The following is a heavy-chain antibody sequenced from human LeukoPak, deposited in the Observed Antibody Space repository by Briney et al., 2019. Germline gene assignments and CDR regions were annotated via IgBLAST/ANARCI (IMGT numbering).Heavy chain of an antibody. CDR1: GYTFTSNY. J-gene: IGHJ4*02. CDR2: IYPRDGST. D-gene: IGHD6-13*01. V-gene: IGHV1-46*01. CDR3: ARSGYSSSWYGEYYFDY. Sequence: ASVKVSCKASGYTFTSNYIHWVRQAPGQGLEWMGMIYPRDGSTSYAQKFQGRVTVTRDTSASTVHMELSGLRSEDTAVYYCARSGYSSSWYGEYYFDYWGQGTLVTVSS.